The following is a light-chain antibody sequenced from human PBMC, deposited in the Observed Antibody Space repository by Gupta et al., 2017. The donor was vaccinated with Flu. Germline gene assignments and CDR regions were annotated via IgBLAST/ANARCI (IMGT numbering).Light chain of an antibody. CDR2: GNS. J-gene: IGLJ3*02. CDR1: SSNIGAGYD. CDR3: QSYDSSRSGGV. Sequence: VTISCTGSSSNIGAGYDVHWYQQLPGTAPKLLIYGNSNRRSGVPDRFSGSKSGTSASLAITGLQAEDEADYYCQSYDSSRSGGVFGGGTKLTVL. V-gene: IGLV1-40*01.